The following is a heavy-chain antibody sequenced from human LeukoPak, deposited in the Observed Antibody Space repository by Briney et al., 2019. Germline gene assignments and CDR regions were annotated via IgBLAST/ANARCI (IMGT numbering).Heavy chain of an antibody. V-gene: IGHV4-39*07. J-gene: IGHJ3*02. D-gene: IGHD3-3*01. CDR3: ARATYYDFWSGFFAFDI. CDR1: GGSISSSSYY. Sequence: SETLSLTCTVSGGSISSSSYYWGWIRQPPGKGLEWIGSIYYSGSTYYNPSLKSRVTTSVDTSKNQFSLKLSSVTAADTAVYYCARATYYDFWSGFFAFDIWGQGTMVTVSS. CDR2: IYYSGST.